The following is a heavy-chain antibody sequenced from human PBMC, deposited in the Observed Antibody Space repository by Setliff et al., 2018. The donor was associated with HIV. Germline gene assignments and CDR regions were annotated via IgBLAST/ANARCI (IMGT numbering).Heavy chain of an antibody. Sequence: SETLSLTCTVSGGSISSGSYYWSWIRQPAGKGLEWIGRIYTSGSTNHNPSLKSRVTISVDTSKNQFSLKLRSVTAADTAVYYCARETYYYDNPQYYYYYMDVWGKGTTVTVSS. J-gene: IGHJ6*03. CDR2: IYTSGST. V-gene: IGHV4-61*02. CDR1: GGSISSGSYY. CDR3: ARETYYYDNPQYYYYYMDV. D-gene: IGHD3-22*01.